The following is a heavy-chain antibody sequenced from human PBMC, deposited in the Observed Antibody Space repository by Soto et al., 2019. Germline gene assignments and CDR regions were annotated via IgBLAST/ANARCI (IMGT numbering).Heavy chain of an antibody. J-gene: IGHJ4*02. V-gene: IGHV3-30*18. Sequence: QVQLVESGGGVVQPGRSLRLSCEASGLTFSRSGMHWVRQSPGKGLEWLAVISYDGSQRYYADSMKGRFTISRDNPKNTLYLQINSLRVEDTAVYYCANQEGQGPPGDHWGQGTLVTVSS. CDR1: GLTFSRSG. CDR2: ISYDGSQR. CDR3: ANQEGQGPPGDH.